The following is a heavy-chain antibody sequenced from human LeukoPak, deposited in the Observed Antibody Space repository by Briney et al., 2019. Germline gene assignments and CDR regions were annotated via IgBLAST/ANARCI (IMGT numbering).Heavy chain of an antibody. CDR2: INHSGST. CDR1: GGSFSGYY. Sequence: SETLSLTCAVYGGSFSGYYWSWIRQPPGKGLEWIGEINHSGSTNYKPSLKSRVTISVDTSKNQFSLKLSSVTAADTAVYYCARGGPYCSGGSRYWTDWGQGTLVTVSS. J-gene: IGHJ4*02. CDR3: ARGGPYCSGGSRYWTD. V-gene: IGHV4-34*01. D-gene: IGHD2-15*01.